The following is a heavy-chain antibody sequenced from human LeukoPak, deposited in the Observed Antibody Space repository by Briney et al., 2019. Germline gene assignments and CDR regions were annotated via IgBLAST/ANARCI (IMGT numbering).Heavy chain of an antibody. J-gene: IGHJ4*02. CDR1: GFTFSSYW. D-gene: IGHD3-3*01. Sequence: GGSLRLSCAASGFTFSSYWMSWVRQAPGKGLEWVSNIKQDGSEKYYVDSVKGRFTISRDNAKNSLYLQMNSMRAEDTAVYYCARHLTTPTYYDFWGGYHNPWYFYYWGQGTLVTVSS. V-gene: IGHV3-7*01. CDR3: ARHLTTPTYYDFWGGYHNPWYFYY. CDR2: IKQDGSEK.